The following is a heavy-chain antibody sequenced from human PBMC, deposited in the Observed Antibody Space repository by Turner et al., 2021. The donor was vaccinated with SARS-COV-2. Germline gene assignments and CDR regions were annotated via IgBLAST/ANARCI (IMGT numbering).Heavy chain of an antibody. J-gene: IGHJ4*02. Sequence: QVQLVQSGAEVKKPGASVKVSCTTSGYTFTNYYMHWVRQAPGQGLEWMGWVNPNSGGTNYALRFQGRVTMTSDTSITTAYMELNSLRSDDTAVYYCAKVVLQGIPNFDFWGQGTLVTVSS. D-gene: IGHD6-13*01. V-gene: IGHV1-2*02. CDR2: VNPNSGGT. CDR1: GYTFTNYY. CDR3: AKVVLQGIPNFDF.